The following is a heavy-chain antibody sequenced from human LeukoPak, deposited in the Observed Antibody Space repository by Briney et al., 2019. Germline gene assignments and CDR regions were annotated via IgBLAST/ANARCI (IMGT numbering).Heavy chain of an antibody. J-gene: IGHJ3*02. CDR3: ARVFRVFWTETDAFDI. D-gene: IGHD3/OR15-3a*01. Sequence: ASVKVSCKASGYTFTSYGISWVRQAPGQGLEWMGWISAYNGNTNYAQKLQGRVTMTTDTSTSTAYMELSRLRSDDTAVYYCARVFRVFWTETDAFDIWGQGTMVTVSS. CDR1: GYTFTSYG. CDR2: ISAYNGNT. V-gene: IGHV1-18*01.